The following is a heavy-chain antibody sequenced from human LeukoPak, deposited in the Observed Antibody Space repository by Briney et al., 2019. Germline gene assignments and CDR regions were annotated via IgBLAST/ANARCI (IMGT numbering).Heavy chain of an antibody. CDR3: AKDPMVGTQFDN. CDR2: ISGSGGST. Sequence: GGCLRLSCAASGFTFSSYAMSWVRQAPGRGLEWVSAISGSGGSTYYADSVKGRFTISRDNSKNTLYLQINSMRGADTAVYYCAKDPMVGTQFDNSGQRTLVTVSS. CDR1: GFTFSSYA. J-gene: IGHJ4*02. V-gene: IGHV3-23*01. D-gene: IGHD4/OR15-4a*01.